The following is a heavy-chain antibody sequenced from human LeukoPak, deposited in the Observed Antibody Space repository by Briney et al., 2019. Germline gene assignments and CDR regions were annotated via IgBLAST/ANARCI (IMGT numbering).Heavy chain of an antibody. CDR3: ARDMNQNYFDY. Sequence: GGSLRLSCAASGFTFSSYAMHWVRQAPGKGLEWVAVISYDGSNKYYADSVKGRFTISRDNSKNTLYLQMNSLRAEDTAVYYCARDMNQNYFDYWGQGTLVTVSS. D-gene: IGHD1-14*01. CDR1: GFTFSSYA. J-gene: IGHJ4*02. CDR2: ISYDGSNK. V-gene: IGHV3-30-3*01.